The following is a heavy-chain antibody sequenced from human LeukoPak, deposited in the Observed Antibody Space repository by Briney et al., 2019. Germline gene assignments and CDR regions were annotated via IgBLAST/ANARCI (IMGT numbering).Heavy chain of an antibody. CDR2: MYLSGTT. V-gene: IGHV4-4*02. J-gene: IGHJ4*02. CDR1: GFTVSSSHM. D-gene: IGHD3-22*01. Sequence: GSLRLSCVASGFTVSSSHMTWVRQPPGKGLEWIGEMYLSGTTHSNPSVKSRVTISIDKSKNQFFLNLSSVTAADTAVYYCAGLVGRYSSGLYYYYFDYWGQGTLVTVSS. CDR3: AGLVGRYSSGLYYYYFDY.